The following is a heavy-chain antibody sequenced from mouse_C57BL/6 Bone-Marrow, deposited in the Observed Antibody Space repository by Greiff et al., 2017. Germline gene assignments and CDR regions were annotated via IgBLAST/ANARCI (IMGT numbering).Heavy chain of an antibody. CDR1: GYTFTSYT. D-gene: IGHD1-1*01. V-gene: IGHV1-4*01. CDR2: INPSSGYT. J-gene: IGHJ2*01. CDR3: AITTVVAFDY. Sequence: QVQLKQSGAELARPGASVKMSCKASGYTFTSYTMHWVKQRPGQGLEWIGYINPSSGYTKYTQKFKDKATLTADKASSTAYMQLSSLTSEDSAVYYCAITTVVAFDYWGQGTTLTVSS.